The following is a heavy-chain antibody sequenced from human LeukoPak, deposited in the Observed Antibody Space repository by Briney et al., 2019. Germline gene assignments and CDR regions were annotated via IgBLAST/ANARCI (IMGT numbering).Heavy chain of an antibody. Sequence: PGGSLRLSCAASGFTFSSYSMNWVRQAPGKGLEWVSSISSSSSYIYYADSVTGRFTISRDNAKNSLYLQMNSLRAEDTAVYYCASYGSGTTYYYYGMDVWGQGTTVTVSS. J-gene: IGHJ6*02. V-gene: IGHV3-21*01. D-gene: IGHD3-10*01. CDR3: ASYGSGTTYYYYGMDV. CDR2: ISSSSSYI. CDR1: GFTFSSYS.